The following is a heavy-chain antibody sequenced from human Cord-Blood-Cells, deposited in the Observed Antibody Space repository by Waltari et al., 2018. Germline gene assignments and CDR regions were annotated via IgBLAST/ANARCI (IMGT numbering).Heavy chain of an antibody. Sequence: QVQLVQSGAEVKKPGASVKVSCKASGYTFTGYYMHWVRQAPGQGLEWRGRTNANSGGRNSAQKFKGRVTMTRDTSISTAYVEVSRLRSDDTAVYYCASDPYGSGIVIDYWGQGTLVTVSS. D-gene: IGHD3-10*01. J-gene: IGHJ4*02. CDR2: TNANSGGR. CDR1: GYTFTGYY. CDR3: ASDPYGSGIVIDY. V-gene: IGHV1-2*02.